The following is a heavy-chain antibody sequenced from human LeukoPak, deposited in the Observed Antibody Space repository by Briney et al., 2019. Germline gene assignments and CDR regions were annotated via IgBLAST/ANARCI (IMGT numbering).Heavy chain of an antibody. Sequence: PSETLSLTCAVYGGSFSGYYWSWIRQPPGKGLEWIGEINHSGSTNYNPSLKSRVTISVDMSKNQFSLKLSSVTAADTAVYYCARPIAATGTYNWFDPWGQGTLVTVSS. V-gene: IGHV4-34*01. J-gene: IGHJ5*02. CDR3: ARPIAATGTYNWFDP. CDR2: INHSGST. CDR1: GGSFSGYY. D-gene: IGHD6-13*01.